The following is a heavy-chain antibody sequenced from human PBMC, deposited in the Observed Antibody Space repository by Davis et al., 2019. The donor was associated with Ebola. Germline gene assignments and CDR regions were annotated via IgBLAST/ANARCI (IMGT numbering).Heavy chain of an antibody. D-gene: IGHD3-3*01. CDR1: GFTFSSYW. Sequence: GESLKISCAASGFTFSSYWMSWVRQAPGKGLEWVANIKQDGSEKYYVDSVKGRFTISRDNSKNTLYLQMNSLRAEDTAVYYCAKYDFWSGYYIGKYWGQGTLVTVSS. J-gene: IGHJ4*02. V-gene: IGHV3-7*03. CDR3: AKYDFWSGYYIGKY. CDR2: IKQDGSEK.